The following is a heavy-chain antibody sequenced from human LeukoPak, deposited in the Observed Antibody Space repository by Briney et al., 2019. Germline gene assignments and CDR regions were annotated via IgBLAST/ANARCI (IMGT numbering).Heavy chain of an antibody. D-gene: IGHD2-15*01. CDR1: GGSISIYY. J-gene: IGHJ5*02. Sequence: SETLSLTCTVSGGSISIYYWSWIRQPPGKGLEWIGYVFHTGDSNCNPSLKRRVTMSLDTSKNQLSLRLTSVTAADTAVYYCARPPFATPFDPWGRGTLVTVSS. V-gene: IGHV4-59*08. CDR2: VFHTGDS. CDR3: ARPPFATPFDP.